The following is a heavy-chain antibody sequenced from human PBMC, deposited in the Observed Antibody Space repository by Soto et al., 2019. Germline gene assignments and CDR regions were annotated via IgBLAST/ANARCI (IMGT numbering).Heavy chain of an antibody. CDR1: GFTFDDYA. CDR3: AKDGDCISTSCYDYYGMDV. Sequence: EVQLVESGGGLVQPGRSLRLSCAASGFTFDDYAMHWVRQAPGKGLEWVSGISWNSGSIGYADSVKGRFTISRDNAKNSLYLQMNSLRAEDTALYYCAKDGDCISTSCYDYYGMDVWGQGTTVTVSS. D-gene: IGHD2-2*01. CDR2: ISWNSGSI. V-gene: IGHV3-9*01. J-gene: IGHJ6*02.